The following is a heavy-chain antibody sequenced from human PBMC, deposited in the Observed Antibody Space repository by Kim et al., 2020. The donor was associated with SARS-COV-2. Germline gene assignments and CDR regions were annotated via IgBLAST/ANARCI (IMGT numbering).Heavy chain of an antibody. CDR3: AGSIVVVTVFDY. D-gene: IGHD2-21*02. J-gene: IGHJ4*02. V-gene: IGHV3-48*03. Sequence: YYADSVKGRFTISRDNAKNSLYLQMNSLRAEDTAVYYCAGSIVVVTVFDYWGQGTLVTVSS.